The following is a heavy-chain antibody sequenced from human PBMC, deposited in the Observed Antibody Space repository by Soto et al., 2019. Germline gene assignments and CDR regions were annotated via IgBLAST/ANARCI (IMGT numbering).Heavy chain of an antibody. J-gene: IGHJ4*02. D-gene: IGHD2-2*01. V-gene: IGHV3-23*01. CDR2: ISGSGGST. CDR3: AKDLPEYCIITSCYEGGYYFDY. CDR1: GFTFSSYA. Sequence: GGSLRLSCAASGFTFSSYAMSWVRQAPGKGLEWVSAISGSGGSTYYADSVKGRFTISRDNSKNTLYLQMNSLRADDTAVYYCAKDLPEYCIITSCYEGGYYFDYGGQGTLVTVSS.